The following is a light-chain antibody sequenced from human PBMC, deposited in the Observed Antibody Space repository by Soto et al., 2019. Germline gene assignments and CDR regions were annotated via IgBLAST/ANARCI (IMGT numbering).Light chain of an antibody. CDR2: LNSDGSH. Sequence: QLVLTQSPSASASLGASVKLTCTLSSGHSNYAIAWHQQQSEKGPRYLMKLNSDGSHSKGDGIPDRFSGSSSGAERYLTISSXXXXXXXDYYCQTWGSGIVVFGGGTKLTVL. CDR1: SGHSNYA. J-gene: IGLJ2*01. CDR3: QTWGSGIVV. V-gene: IGLV4-69*01.